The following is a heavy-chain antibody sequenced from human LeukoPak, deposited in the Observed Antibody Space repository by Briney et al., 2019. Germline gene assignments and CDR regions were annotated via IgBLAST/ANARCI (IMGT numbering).Heavy chain of an antibody. CDR3: ARDRSERYAFDI. V-gene: IGHV4-59*01. Sequence: SETLSLTCTVSDGSISSYYWSWIREPPGEGLEWIGDIHYSGSTNYNPSLKSRVTTSIDTSKNQFSLKLSSVTAADTAVYYCARDRSERYAFDIWGQGTMVTVSS. D-gene: IGHD1-1*01. J-gene: IGHJ3*02. CDR2: IHYSGST. CDR1: DGSISSYY.